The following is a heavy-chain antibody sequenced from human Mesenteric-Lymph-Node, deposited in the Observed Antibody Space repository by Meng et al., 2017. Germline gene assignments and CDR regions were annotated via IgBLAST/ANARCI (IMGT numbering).Heavy chain of an antibody. J-gene: IGHJ4*02. V-gene: IGHV3-74*02. CDR3: ARGIDY. CDR1: GFTFSSYS. CDR2: INSDGSTT. Sequence: EVRLVEFGGGLVKPGGSLRLTCAASGFTFSSYSMNWVRQAPGKGLVWVSRINSDGSTTTYADSVKGRFTISRDNAKNTLYLQMNSLRAEDTAVYYCARGIDYWGRGTLVTVSS.